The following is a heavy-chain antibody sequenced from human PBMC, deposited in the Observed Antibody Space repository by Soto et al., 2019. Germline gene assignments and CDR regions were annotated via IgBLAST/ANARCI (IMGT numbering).Heavy chain of an antibody. CDR2: ISYDGNIK. CDR3: AREWSTSGDLDY. CDR1: GFTFSSHS. D-gene: IGHD3-10*01. Sequence: QVQLVESVGGVVQPGMSLRLSCAASGFTFSSHSIQWVRQAPGKGLEWVAVISYDGNIKYYADSVRGRFTISRDNSKNTLYLQMNSLRPEDTAVYYCAREWSTSGDLDYWGQGTLVIVSS. J-gene: IGHJ4*02. V-gene: IGHV3-30-3*01.